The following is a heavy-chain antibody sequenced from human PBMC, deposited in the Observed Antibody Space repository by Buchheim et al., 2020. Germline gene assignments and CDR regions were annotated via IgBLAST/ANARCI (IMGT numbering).Heavy chain of an antibody. J-gene: IGHJ4*02. Sequence: QVQLVESGGGVVQPGRSLRLSCAASGFTFSSYGMHWVRQAPGKGLEWVAVIWYDGRNKYYADSVKGRFTISRDNSKNTLYLQMNSLRAEDTAVYYCARDEKSYYSNFDYWGQGTL. CDR2: IWYDGRNK. D-gene: IGHD4-11*01. CDR1: GFTFSSYG. V-gene: IGHV3-33*01. CDR3: ARDEKSYYSNFDY.